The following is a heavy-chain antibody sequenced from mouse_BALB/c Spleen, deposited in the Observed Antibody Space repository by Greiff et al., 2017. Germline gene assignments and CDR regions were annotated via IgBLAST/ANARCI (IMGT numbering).Heavy chain of an antibody. CDR3: ARNPYGSSPYWYFDV. CDR1: GFSLTSYG. D-gene: IGHD1-1*01. V-gene: IGHV2-6-4*01. Sequence: VQLQESGPGLVAPSQSLSITCTVSGFSLTSYGVHWVRQPPGKGLEWLGMIWGGGSTDYNSALKSRLSISKDNSKSQVFLKMNSLQTDDTAMYYCARNPYGSSPYWYFDVWGAGTTVTVSS. J-gene: IGHJ1*01. CDR2: IWGGGST.